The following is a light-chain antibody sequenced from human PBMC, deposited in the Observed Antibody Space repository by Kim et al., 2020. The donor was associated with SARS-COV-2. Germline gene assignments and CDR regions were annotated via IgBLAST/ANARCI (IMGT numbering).Light chain of an antibody. Sequence: ASVGDRITITCRASQSISSWLAWYQQKPGKAPKLLIYDASSLESGVPSRFSGSGSGTEFTLTISSLQPDDFATYYCQQYNSYPYTFGQGTKLEI. J-gene: IGKJ2*01. CDR3: QQYNSYPYT. CDR2: DAS. V-gene: IGKV1-5*01. CDR1: QSISSW.